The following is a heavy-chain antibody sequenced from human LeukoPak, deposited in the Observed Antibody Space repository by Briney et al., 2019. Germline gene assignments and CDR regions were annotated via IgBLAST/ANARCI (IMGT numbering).Heavy chain of an antibody. D-gene: IGHD5-18*01. CDR3: AKDTAMDHYYYYGMDV. CDR1: GGTFSSYA. CDR2: IIPILGIA. Sequence: ASVKVSCKASGGTFSSYAISWVRQAPGQGLEWMGRIIPILGIANYAQKFQGRVTITADKSTSTAYMELSSLRPEDTAVYYCAKDTAMDHYYYYGMDVWGQGTTVTVSS. V-gene: IGHV1-69*04. J-gene: IGHJ6*02.